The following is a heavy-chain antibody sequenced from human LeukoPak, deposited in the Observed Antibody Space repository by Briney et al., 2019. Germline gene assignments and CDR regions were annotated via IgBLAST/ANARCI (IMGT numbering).Heavy chain of an antibody. V-gene: IGHV3-9*01. CDR3: AKDMRWELLPPYFDY. D-gene: IGHD1-26*01. J-gene: IGHJ4*02. CDR1: GFTFSSYE. Sequence: GGSLRLSCAASGFTFSSYEMNWVRQAPGKGLEWVSGISWNSGSIGYADSVKGRFTISRDNAKNSLYLQMNSLRAEDTALYYCAKDMRWELLPPYFDYWGQGTLVTVSS. CDR2: ISWNSGSI.